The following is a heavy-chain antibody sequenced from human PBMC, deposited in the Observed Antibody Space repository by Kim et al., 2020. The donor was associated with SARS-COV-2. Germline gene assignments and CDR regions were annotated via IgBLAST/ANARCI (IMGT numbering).Heavy chain of an antibody. CDR3: GRNYFRVTIFGVVSRHGMDV. V-gene: IGHV4-30-4*01. Sequence: SETLSLTCTVSGGSISSGDYYWSWIRQPPGKGLEGIGYIDYSGSTYYNPSLKSRVTISVDTSKNQFSLKLSSVTAADTAVYYCGRNYFRVTIFGVVSRHGMDVWGQGTAVTVSS. D-gene: IGHD3-3*01. CDR1: GGSISSGDYY. CDR2: IDYSGST. J-gene: IGHJ6*02.